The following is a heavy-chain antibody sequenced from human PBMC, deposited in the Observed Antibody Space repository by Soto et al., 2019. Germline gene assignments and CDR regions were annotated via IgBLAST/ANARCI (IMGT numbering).Heavy chain of an antibody. Sequence: VQLVESGGGVVQPGRSLRLSCAASGFTFSSYGMHWVRQAPGKGLEWVAVIWYDGSNKYYADSVKGRFTISRDNSTNTLYLQMNSLRAEDTAVYYCASSGNDAFDIWGQGTMVTVSS. J-gene: IGHJ3*02. CDR3: ASSGNDAFDI. CDR1: GFTFSSYG. CDR2: IWYDGSNK. V-gene: IGHV3-33*01. D-gene: IGHD2-15*01.